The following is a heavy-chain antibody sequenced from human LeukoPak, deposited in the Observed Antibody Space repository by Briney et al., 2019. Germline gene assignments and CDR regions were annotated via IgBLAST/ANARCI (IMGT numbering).Heavy chain of an antibody. CDR1: GYSFTSYW. CDR2: IYPGDSDT. Sequence: GESLKISCKGSGYSFTSYWIGWVRQMPGKGLEWMGIIYPGDSDTRYRPSFQGQVTISADKSISTAYLQWSSLKASDTAMYYCARSPQYGSGSYYKDYYYYMDVWGKGTTVTVSS. D-gene: IGHD3-10*01. V-gene: IGHV5-51*01. CDR3: ARSPQYGSGSYYKDYYYYMDV. J-gene: IGHJ6*03.